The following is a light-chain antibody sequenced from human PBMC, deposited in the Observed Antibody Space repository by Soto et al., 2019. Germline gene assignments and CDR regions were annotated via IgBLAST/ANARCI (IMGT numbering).Light chain of an antibody. CDR1: SSDVGGYNY. Sequence: QSALTQPASVSGSPGQSITISCTGTSSDVGGYNYVSWYQQHPGKAPKLMIYEVNNRPSGVSNRFSGSKSGNAASLTISGLQAEDEADYYCSSYTSSSTWVFGGRTKLTVL. CDR2: EVN. V-gene: IGLV2-14*01. J-gene: IGLJ3*02. CDR3: SSYTSSSTWV.